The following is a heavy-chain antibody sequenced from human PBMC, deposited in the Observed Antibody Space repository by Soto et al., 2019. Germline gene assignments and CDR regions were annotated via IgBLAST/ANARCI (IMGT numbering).Heavy chain of an antibody. CDR2: INAGNGNT. D-gene: IGHD6-19*01. J-gene: IGHJ4*02. CDR1: GYTFTSYA. V-gene: IGHV1-3*01. Sequence: QVQLVQSGAEVKKPGASVKVSCKASGYTFTSYAMHWVRQAPGQRLEWMGWINAGNGNTKYSQKFQGRVTITRDTAASTDYMELSSLRSEDTAVYYCARVTSIAVAGTINYWGQGTLVTVSS. CDR3: ARVTSIAVAGTINY.